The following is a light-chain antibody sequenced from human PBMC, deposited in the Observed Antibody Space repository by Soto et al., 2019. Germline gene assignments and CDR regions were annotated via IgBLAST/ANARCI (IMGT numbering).Light chain of an antibody. CDR2: GAS. J-gene: IGKJ1*01. CDR1: QSIYSNY. Sequence: EIVLTQSPGTLSLSPGERATLSCRASQSIYSNYLAWSQQKSGQPPRLLIYGASRRATGIPDRFSGSGSGTDFTLTISRLEPEDFAVYYCHQYSDSPPTFGQGTKVDIK. V-gene: IGKV3-20*01. CDR3: HQYSDSPPT.